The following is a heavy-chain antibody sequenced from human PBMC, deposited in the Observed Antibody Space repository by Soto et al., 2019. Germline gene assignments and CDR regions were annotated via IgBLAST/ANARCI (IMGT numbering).Heavy chain of an antibody. CDR2: IYYRRNI. CDR1: GGSISSGGYY. Sequence: SETLSLTCTFSGGSISSGGYYWSWIRQHPGRGVEWIVNIYYRRNIHYNPPLKSRLTISVDTSKSQFSLMLSSVTAADTAVYYCARSTPLTGDGGTSWFAPWGQGTLVTVSS. D-gene: IGHD3-16*01. V-gene: IGHV4-31*03. CDR3: ARSTPLTGDGGTSWFAP. J-gene: IGHJ5*02.